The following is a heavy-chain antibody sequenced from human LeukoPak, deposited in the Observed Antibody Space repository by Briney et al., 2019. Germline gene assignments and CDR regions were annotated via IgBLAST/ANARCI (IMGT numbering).Heavy chain of an antibody. CDR2: IYTSGST. D-gene: IGHD3-10*01. J-gene: IGHJ3*02. Sequence: PSETLSLTCTVSGGSISSYYWSWIRQPAGKGLEWIGRIYTSGSTNYNPSLRSRVTMSVGTSKNQFSLKLSSVTAADTAVYYCARLRARGAFDIWGQGTMVTVSS. CDR1: GGSISSYY. CDR3: ARLRARGAFDI. V-gene: IGHV4-4*07.